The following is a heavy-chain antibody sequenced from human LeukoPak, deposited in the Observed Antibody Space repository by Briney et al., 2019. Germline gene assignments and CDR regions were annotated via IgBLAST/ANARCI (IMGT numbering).Heavy chain of an antibody. J-gene: IGHJ4*02. CDR1: GFTFSSYS. V-gene: IGHV3-21*01. Sequence: GGSLRLSCAASGFTFSSYSMNWVRQAPGKGLEWVSSISGSSSYIYYADSVKGRFTISRDNAKNSLYLQMNSLRAEDTAVYYCARRSGRQTYYDYVWGSFSYYFDYWGQGTLVTVSS. CDR2: ISGSSSYI. D-gene: IGHD3-16*01. CDR3: ARRSGRQTYYDYVWGSFSYYFDY.